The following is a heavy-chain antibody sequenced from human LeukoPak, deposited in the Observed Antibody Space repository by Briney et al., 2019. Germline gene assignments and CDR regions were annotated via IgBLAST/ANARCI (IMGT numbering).Heavy chain of an antibody. J-gene: IGHJ6*03. Sequence: SETLSLTCTVSGGSISSSSYYWGWIRQPPGEGLEWIGSIYYSGSTYYNPSLKSRVTISVDTSKNQFSLKLSSVTAADTAVYYCARKTWELLNYYYYYMDVWGKGTTVTVSS. V-gene: IGHV4-39*07. CDR3: ARKTWELLNYYYYYMDV. CDR1: GGSISSSSYY. D-gene: IGHD1-26*01. CDR2: IYYSGST.